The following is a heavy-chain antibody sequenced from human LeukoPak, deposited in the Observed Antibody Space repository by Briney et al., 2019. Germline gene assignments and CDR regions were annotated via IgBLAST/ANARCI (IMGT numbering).Heavy chain of an antibody. CDR2: ISGSGGST. V-gene: IGHV3-23*01. CDR3: VRSPTTVSIPA. Sequence: GGSLRLSCAASGFTFSSYAMSWVRQAPGKGLEWVSAISGSGGSTYYADSVKGRFTISRDNSKNTLYLQMNSLKSDDTAVYYCVRSPTTVSIPAWGQGTLVTVSS. CDR1: GFTFSSYA. D-gene: IGHD4-17*01. J-gene: IGHJ5*02.